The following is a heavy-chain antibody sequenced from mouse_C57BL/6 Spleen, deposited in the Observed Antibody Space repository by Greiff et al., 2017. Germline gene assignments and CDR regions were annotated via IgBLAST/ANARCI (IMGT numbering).Heavy chain of an antibody. J-gene: IGHJ4*01. CDR3: AKGDYDYDGAMDY. CDR2: IWRGGST. D-gene: IGHD2-4*01. CDR1: GFSLTSYG. V-gene: IGHV2-5*01. Sequence: VQLQESGPGLVQPSQSLSITCTVSGFSLTSYGVHWVRQSPGKGLEWLGVIWRGGSTDYNAAFMSRLSITKDNSKSQVFFKMNSLQADDTAIYYCAKGDYDYDGAMDYWGQGTSVTVSS.